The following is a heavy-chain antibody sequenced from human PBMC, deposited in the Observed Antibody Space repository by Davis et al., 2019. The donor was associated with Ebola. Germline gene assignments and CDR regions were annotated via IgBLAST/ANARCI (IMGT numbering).Heavy chain of an antibody. CDR3: ARMKTPGIAAAGVNKEGYYYGMDV. CDR1: GYIFTSYG. D-gene: IGHD6-13*01. Sequence: ASVKVSCKTSGYIFTSYGITWVRQAPGQGLEWMGWISAYNGNTNYAQKLQGRVTMTTDTSTSTAYMELSSLRSEDTAVYYCARMKTPGIAAAGVNKEGYYYGMDVWGQGTTVTVSS. J-gene: IGHJ6*02. CDR2: ISAYNGNT. V-gene: IGHV1-18*01.